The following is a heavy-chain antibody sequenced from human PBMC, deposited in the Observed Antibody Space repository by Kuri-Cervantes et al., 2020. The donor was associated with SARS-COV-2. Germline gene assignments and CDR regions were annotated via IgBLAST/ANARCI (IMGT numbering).Heavy chain of an antibody. D-gene: IGHD6-13*01. V-gene: IGHV3-30*15. CDR1: GFTFSSYA. CDR2: ISYDGSNK. Sequence: GESLKISCAASGFTFSSYAMHWVRQAPGKGLEWVAVISYDGSNKYYADSVKGRFTISRDNSKNTLFLQMSSLRAEDTAVYYCQIAAAGKFFHWGQGTLVTGSS. J-gene: IGHJ4*02. CDR3: QIAAAGKFFH.